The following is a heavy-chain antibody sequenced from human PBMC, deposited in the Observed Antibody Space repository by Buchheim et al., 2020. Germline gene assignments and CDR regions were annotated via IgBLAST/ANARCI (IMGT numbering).Heavy chain of an antibody. CDR3: SLIHLRQLVLYGMDV. CDR1: GDTFSSYT. Sequence: QVQLVQSGAEVKKPGSSVKVSCKASGDTFSSYTISWVRQAPGQGLEWMGRIIPIIGIANYAQKFQGRVTITADKSTSTAYMELSSLRSEDTAVYYCSLIHLRQLVLYGMDVWGQGTT. J-gene: IGHJ6*02. CDR2: IIPIIGIA. V-gene: IGHV1-69*02. D-gene: IGHD6-13*01.